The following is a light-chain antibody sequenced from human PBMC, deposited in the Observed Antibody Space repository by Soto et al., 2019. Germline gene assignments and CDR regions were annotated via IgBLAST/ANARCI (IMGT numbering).Light chain of an antibody. V-gene: IGKV3-20*01. Sequence: EIVLTQSPGTLSLSPGERATLSCRASQSVSSSYLAWYQQKPGQAPMLLIYGASSRATGIPDRFSGSGSGTDFTLNISRLEPEDFAVYYCQQYGSSPRTFGQGTKVEIK. CDR1: QSVSSSY. J-gene: IGKJ1*01. CDR2: GAS. CDR3: QQYGSSPRT.